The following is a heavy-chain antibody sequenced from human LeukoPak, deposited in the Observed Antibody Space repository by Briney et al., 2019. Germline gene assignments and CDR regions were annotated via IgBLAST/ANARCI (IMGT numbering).Heavy chain of an antibody. J-gene: IGHJ4*02. V-gene: IGHV7-4-1*02. D-gene: IGHD3-10*01. CDR1: GYTFTNYA. CDR3: AREAYGSGSYHFDY. CDR2: INTNTGNP. Sequence: GASVKVSCKASGYTFTNYAMNWVRQAPGQGREWMGWINTNTGNPMYAQGFTGRFVFSLDTSVSTAYLQISSLEAEDTAIYYCAREAYGSGSYHFDYWGQGTLVTASS.